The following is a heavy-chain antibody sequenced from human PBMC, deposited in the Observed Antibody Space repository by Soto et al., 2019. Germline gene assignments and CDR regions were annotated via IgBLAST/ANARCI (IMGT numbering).Heavy chain of an antibody. Sequence: VHLLDSGGGLLQPGGTLRLSCAASGFALNNYAINWLRQPPGNGLEWVATISGTGGSTYYAVSVKGRFTTARDNSKNPRYLQMNGLRVGDTAVHYCATARLGGNFDYWGPGTQVTVSS. CDR2: ISGTGGST. V-gene: IGHV3-23*01. J-gene: IGHJ4*02. CDR3: ATARLGGNFDY. CDR1: GFALNNYA.